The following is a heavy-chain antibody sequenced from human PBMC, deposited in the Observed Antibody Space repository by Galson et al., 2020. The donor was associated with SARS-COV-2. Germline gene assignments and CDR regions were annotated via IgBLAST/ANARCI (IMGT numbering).Heavy chain of an antibody. J-gene: IGHJ4*02. CDR3: AKDQIIGDDRLCLDY. V-gene: IGHV3-23*01. D-gene: IGHD7-27*01. CDR2: ITGSGRTI. Sequence: GSLRLSCAASGFTFSSYAMSWVRQAPGKGLEWVEDITGSGRTIKYADSVKGRFTIPRDNSKNMLWLQMNSLGVEDTAVYYCAKDQIIGDDRLCLDYWGQGALVTVSS. CDR1: GFTFSSYA.